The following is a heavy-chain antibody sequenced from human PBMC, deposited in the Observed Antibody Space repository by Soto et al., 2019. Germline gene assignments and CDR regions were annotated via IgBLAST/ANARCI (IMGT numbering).Heavy chain of an antibody. V-gene: IGHV3-23*01. Sequence: EVQLLESGGGLVQRGGSLRLSCEASGFPFSTYAMTWVRQVPGKGLEWVSTTSNGGNTEFAESVRGRFTVFRDNSKNTIYLQMSSLRGEDSAIYFCARDFRPGLIVPTKSGFDPWGQGTPVTVSS. CDR1: GFPFSTYA. CDR2: TSNGGNT. J-gene: IGHJ5*02. CDR3: ARDFRPGLIVPTKSGFDP. D-gene: IGHD2-15*01.